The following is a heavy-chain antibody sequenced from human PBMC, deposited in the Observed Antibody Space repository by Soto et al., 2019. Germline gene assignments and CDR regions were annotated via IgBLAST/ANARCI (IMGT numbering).Heavy chain of an antibody. J-gene: IGHJ6*02. CDR2: INPNSGGT. CDR1: GYTFTGYY. Sequence: SVKVSCKASGYTFTGYYMHWVRQAPGQGLEWMGWINPNSGGTNYAQKFQGWVTMTRDTSISTAYMELSRLRSDDTAVYYCARDMAGTSLFGMDVWGQGTTVTSP. V-gene: IGHV1-2*04. CDR3: ARDMAGTSLFGMDV. D-gene: IGHD1-7*01.